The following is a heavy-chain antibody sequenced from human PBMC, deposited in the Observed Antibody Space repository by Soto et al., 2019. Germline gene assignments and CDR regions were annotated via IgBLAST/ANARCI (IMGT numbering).Heavy chain of an antibody. CDR1: GGSISSYY. CDR2: IYYSGST. V-gene: IGHV4-59*01. D-gene: IGHD5-18*01. CDR3: ARRHVDTAMGFDY. Sequence: SETLSLTCTVSGGSISSYYWSWIRQPPGKGLEWIGYIYYSGSTNYNPSLKSRVTISVDTSKNQFSLKLSSVTAADTAVYYCARRHVDTAMGFDYWGQGTLVTVSS. J-gene: IGHJ4*02.